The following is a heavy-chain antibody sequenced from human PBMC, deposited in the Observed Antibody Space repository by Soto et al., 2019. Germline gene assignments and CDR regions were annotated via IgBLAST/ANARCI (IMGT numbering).Heavy chain of an antibody. Sequence: EVQLVESGGGLVQPGGSLRLSCAASGFTFSNYWISWVRQAPGKGLEWVANIKQDGSEKYYVDSVKVRFTISRDNAKNSLYLQMNSLRAEDTAVYYCARVEYQLPASYWFDPWGQGTLVTVSS. CDR3: ARVEYQLPASYWFDP. V-gene: IGHV3-7*03. CDR2: IKQDGSEK. CDR1: GFTFSNYW. J-gene: IGHJ5*02. D-gene: IGHD2-2*01.